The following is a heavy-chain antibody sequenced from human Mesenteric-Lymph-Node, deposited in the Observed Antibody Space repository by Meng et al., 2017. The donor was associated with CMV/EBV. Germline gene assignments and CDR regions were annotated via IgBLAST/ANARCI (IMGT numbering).Heavy chain of an antibody. Sequence: SGYRFAPLWIGWVRQMPGKGLEWMGIIYPADSDTRYSPSFQGQVTISADKSINTAYLQWSSLKASDTAMYYCARRNVGGLLAASDYWGQGTLVTVSS. V-gene: IGHV5-51*01. J-gene: IGHJ4*02. CDR3: ARRNVGGLLAASDY. CDR1: GYRFAPLW. CDR2: IYPADSDT. D-gene: IGHD2-8*02.